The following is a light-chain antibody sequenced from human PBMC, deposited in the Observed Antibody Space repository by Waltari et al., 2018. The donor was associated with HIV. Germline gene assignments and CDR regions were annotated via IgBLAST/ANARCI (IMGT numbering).Light chain of an antibody. CDR3: QQYHTYPRT. Sequence: DIQMTQSPSTLSASVGDRVTISCRPSQTISTWLAWYQQKPGKAPRFLIYEASSLESGVPSRFSGSGSGTEFTLTISSLQPDDFATYYCQQYHTYPRTFGQGTKVDIK. CDR2: EAS. J-gene: IGKJ1*01. CDR1: QTISTW. V-gene: IGKV1-5*03.